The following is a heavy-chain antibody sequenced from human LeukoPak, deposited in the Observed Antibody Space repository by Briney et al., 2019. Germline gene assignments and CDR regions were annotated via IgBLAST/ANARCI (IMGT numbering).Heavy chain of an antibody. V-gene: IGHV4-4*09. CDR3: ARQGESGSYYEHYMDV. D-gene: IGHD1-26*01. J-gene: IGHJ6*03. CDR2: IYTSGST. CDR1: GGSITSYS. Sequence: PSETLSLTCTVSGGSITSYSWSWIRQPPGKGLEWIGYIYTSGSTNYNPSPKTQSTISVNTSKTQFSVKLRSGTAADTAVYYCARQGESGSYYEHYMDVWGKGTTVTVSS.